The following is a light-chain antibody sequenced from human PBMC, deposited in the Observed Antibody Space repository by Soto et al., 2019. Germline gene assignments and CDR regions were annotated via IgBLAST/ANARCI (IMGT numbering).Light chain of an antibody. J-gene: IGKJ5*01. V-gene: IGKV1-9*01. CDR3: QQLNSYPT. CDR2: AAS. CDR1: QSISSY. Sequence: DIQLTQSPSFLSASVGDRVTITFRASQSISSYLAWYQQKPGKAPKLLIYAASTLQSGVPSRFSGSGSGTEFTLTISSLQPEDFATYYCQQLNSYPTFGQGTRLEIK.